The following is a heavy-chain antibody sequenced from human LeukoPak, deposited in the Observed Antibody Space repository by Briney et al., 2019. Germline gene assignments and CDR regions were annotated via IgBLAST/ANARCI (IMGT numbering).Heavy chain of an antibody. D-gene: IGHD6-19*01. CDR2: ICGSGVST. CDR1: GFTFISYA. Sequence: PGGSLRLSSAAYGFTFISYAMSWVRQLPGKGLESISAICGSGVSTYYAASVKGRFHISIDNSKDHRHLQIKSLRPERIVLYYCAKSPLVEVAGTTWDYWGQGTLVTVSS. V-gene: IGHV3-23*01. J-gene: IGHJ4*02. CDR3: AKSPLVEVAGTTWDY.